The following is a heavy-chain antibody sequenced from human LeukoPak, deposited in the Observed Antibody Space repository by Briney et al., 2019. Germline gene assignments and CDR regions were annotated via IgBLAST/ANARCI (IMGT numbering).Heavy chain of an antibody. J-gene: IGHJ3*02. Sequence: ASVTVSCKASGYTFTDYYMHWVQQAPGKGVGWMGRVDPEDGETIYAGKFQGRVTITADTSTDTAYMELNSLRSEDTAVYYCATASYYGGFAFDIWGQGTMVTVSS. V-gene: IGHV1-69-2*01. CDR3: ATASYYGGFAFDI. CDR2: VDPEDGET. D-gene: IGHD4-23*01. CDR1: GYTFTDYY.